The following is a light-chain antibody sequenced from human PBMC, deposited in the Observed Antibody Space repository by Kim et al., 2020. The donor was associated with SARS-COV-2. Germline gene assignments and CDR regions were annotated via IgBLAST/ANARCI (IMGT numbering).Light chain of an antibody. V-gene: IGKV3-20*01. CDR2: AAS. CDR1: QSVSSNY. Sequence: PGERAPLSGRASQSVSSNYLAWYQQKPGQAPRLLIHAASSRPTGIPDRFSGSGSGTDFTLTISRLEPEDFAVYYCQQYHSSPLTFGGGTKVDIK. J-gene: IGKJ4*01. CDR3: QQYHSSPLT.